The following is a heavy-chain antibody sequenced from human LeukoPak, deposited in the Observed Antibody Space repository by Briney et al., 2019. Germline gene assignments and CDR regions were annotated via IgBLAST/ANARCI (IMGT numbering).Heavy chain of an antibody. V-gene: IGHV3-74*01. J-gene: IGHJ4*02. CDR2: INTDGTVT. CDR1: GFTFSKYW. Sequence: GGSLRLPCAASGFTFSKYWMLWVRQAPGKGLESVSRINTDGTVTTYADSVKGRFTVSRDNTDNTMFLQMNSVRDEDTAVYYCATKQWLAPPPDSWGQGTPVTVSS. D-gene: IGHD6-19*01. CDR3: ATKQWLAPPPDS.